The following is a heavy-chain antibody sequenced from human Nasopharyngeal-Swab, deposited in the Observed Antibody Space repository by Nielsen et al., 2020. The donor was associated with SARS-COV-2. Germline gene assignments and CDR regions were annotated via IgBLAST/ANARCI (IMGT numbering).Heavy chain of an antibody. D-gene: IGHD2-21*02. CDR1: GYSFTNYW. CDR3: ARRGDCNGNPCYSDY. CDR2: IYPCDSSI. J-gene: IGHJ4*02. V-gene: IGHV5-51*01. Sequence: GESLKISCKASGYSFTNYWIGWVRQMPGTGLEWMGRIYPCDSSIRYIPSFQGQVTISVEKSISTTYLQWSNLKASDAATYYCARRGDCNGNPCYSDYWGQGTLVTVSS.